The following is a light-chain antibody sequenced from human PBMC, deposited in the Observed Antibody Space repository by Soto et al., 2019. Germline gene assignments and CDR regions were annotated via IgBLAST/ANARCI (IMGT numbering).Light chain of an antibody. CDR3: QLYRISPH. J-gene: IGKJ5*01. V-gene: IGKV3-15*01. Sequence: IVMTQSPATLSVSPWERATLSCRASQSVSSNLAWYQQKPGQAPRLLIYGASTRATGLPARFSGSASGTESTLTINRLEPEDFAVYYRQLYRISPHFGQGTRLEIK. CDR1: QSVSSN. CDR2: GAS.